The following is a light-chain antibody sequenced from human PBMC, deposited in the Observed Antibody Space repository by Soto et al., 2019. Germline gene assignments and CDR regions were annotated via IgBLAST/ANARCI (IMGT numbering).Light chain of an antibody. CDR1: QSISSW. V-gene: IGKV1-5*01. J-gene: IGKJ1*01. CDR2: DAS. Sequence: DIHMTQSPSSVSASVGHRFTITCRASQSISSWLAWYQQKPGQAPKLLIYDASNLESGVPSRLRGSGSGTDFTLTISSLQPDDFATYYCQQYNTFWTFGQGTKVDIK. CDR3: QQYNTFWT.